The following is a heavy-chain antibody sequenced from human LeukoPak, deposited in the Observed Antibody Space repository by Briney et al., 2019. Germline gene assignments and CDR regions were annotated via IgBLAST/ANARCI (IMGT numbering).Heavy chain of an antibody. J-gene: IGHJ4*02. Sequence: PSETLSLTCTVSGGSISSYYWSWIRQPPGKGLEWIGYIYYSGGTNYNPSLKRRVTISVDTSKHQFSLKLSSVTAADTAVYYCAIRSLWEPYYFDYWGQGTLVTVSS. CDR2: IYYSGGT. D-gene: IGHD1-26*01. CDR1: GGSISSYY. V-gene: IGHV4-59*08. CDR3: AIRSLWEPYYFDY.